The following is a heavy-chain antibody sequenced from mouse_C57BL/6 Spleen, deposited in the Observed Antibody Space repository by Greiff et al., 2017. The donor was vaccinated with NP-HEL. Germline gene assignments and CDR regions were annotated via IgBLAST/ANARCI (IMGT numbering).Heavy chain of an antibody. Sequence: EVQLVESEGGLVQPGSSMKLSCTASGFTFSDYYMAWVRQVPEKGLEWVANINYDGSSTYYLDSLKSRFIISRDNAKNILYLQMSSLKSEDTATYYCARNGYYPYYAMDYWGQGTSVTVSS. CDR3: ARNGYYPYYAMDY. D-gene: IGHD2-3*01. CDR2: INYDGSST. V-gene: IGHV5-16*01. CDR1: GFTFSDYY. J-gene: IGHJ4*01.